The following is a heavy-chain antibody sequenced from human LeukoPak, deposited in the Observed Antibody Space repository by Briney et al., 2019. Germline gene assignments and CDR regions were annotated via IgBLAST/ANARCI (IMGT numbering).Heavy chain of an antibody. CDR1: GGSISSYY. CDR2: INHSGST. V-gene: IGHV4-34*01. Sequence: PSETLSLTCTVSGGSISSYYWSWIRQPPGKGLEWIGEINHSGSTNYNPSLKSRVTISVDTSKNPFSLKLSSVTAADTAVYYCARHKGWFDPWGQGTLVTVSS. J-gene: IGHJ5*02. CDR3: ARHKGWFDP.